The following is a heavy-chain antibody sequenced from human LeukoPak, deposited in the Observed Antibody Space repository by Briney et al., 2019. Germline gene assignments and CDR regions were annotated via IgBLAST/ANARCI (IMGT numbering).Heavy chain of an antibody. V-gene: IGHV3-33*01. D-gene: IGHD3-10*01. CDR1: GFTFSSYG. J-gene: IGHJ5*02. Sequence: GGSLRLSCAASGFTFSSYGMHWVRQAPGKGLEWVAVIWYDGSNKYYADSVKGRFTISKDNSKNTLYLQMNSLRAEDTAVYYCARKGGSGYSDWFDPWGQGTLVTVSS. CDR3: ARKGGSGYSDWFDP. CDR2: IWYDGSNK.